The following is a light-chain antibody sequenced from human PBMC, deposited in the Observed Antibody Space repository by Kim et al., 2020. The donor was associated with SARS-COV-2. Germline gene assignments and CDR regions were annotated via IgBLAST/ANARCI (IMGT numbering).Light chain of an antibody. CDR2: GNN. V-gene: IGLV1-40*01. CDR1: SSNIGAGYD. J-gene: IGLJ1*01. Sequence: QSVLTQPPSVSGAPGQRVTISRSGSSSNIGAGYDVHWYQQLPGTAPKVFISGNNYRPSGVPDRFSGSKSGTSASLAITGLQAEDEADYYCQSYDSNLSGYVFGTGTKVTVL. CDR3: QSYDSNLSGYV.